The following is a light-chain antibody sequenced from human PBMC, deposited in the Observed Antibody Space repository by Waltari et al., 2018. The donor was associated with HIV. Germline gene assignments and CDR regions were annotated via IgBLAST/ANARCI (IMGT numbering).Light chain of an antibody. J-gene: IGKJ1*01. CDR1: QSVTSN. V-gene: IGKV3-15*01. CDR2: GAS. CDR3: QQYYNLPPTWT. Sequence: EIVMTQSPATLSVSPGERATLSCRASQSVTSNLAWYQRGPGQAPRLLISGASTRATDTPARFSGSGSGTEFTLTISSMQSEDFAVYYCQQYYNLPPTWTFGQGTRVEIK.